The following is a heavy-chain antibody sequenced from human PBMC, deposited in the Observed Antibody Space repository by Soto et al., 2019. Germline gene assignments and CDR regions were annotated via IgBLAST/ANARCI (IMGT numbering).Heavy chain of an antibody. CDR2: ISGSGGSA. D-gene: IGHD4-17*01. CDR1: GFTFSSYA. CDR3: AKRPYAYSDYYFDY. Sequence: EVQLLESGGGLVQPGGSLRLSCAAYGFTFSSYAMSWVRQGPGKGLGWVSAISGSGGSAYYADSVKGRFTISRDNSKNTLSLQMNSLRAEDTAVYYCAKRPYAYSDYYFDYWGQGSLVTVSS. V-gene: IGHV3-23*01. J-gene: IGHJ4*02.